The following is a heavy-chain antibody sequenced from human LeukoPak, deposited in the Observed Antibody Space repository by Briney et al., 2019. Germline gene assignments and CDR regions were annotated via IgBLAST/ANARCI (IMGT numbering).Heavy chain of an antibody. V-gene: IGHV4-4*07. CDR3: ARDSPGAGYSGYDSFFWFDP. CDR1: GGSISSYY. Sequence: SETLSLTCTVSGGSISSYYWSWIRQPAGKGLEWIGRIYTSGSTNYNPSLKSRVTMSVGTSKNQFSLKLSSVTAADTTVYYCARDSPGAGYSGYDSFFWFDPWGQGTLVTVSS. D-gene: IGHD5-12*01. CDR2: IYTSGST. J-gene: IGHJ5*02.